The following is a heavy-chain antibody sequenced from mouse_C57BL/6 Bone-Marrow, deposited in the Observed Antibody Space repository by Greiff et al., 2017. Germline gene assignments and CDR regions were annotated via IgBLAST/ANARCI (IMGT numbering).Heavy chain of an antibody. D-gene: IGHD1-1*01. CDR1: GFTFTDYY. CDR2: IRNKANGYTT. Sequence: EVNVVESGGGLVQPGGSLSLSCAASGFTFTDYYMSWVRQPPGKALEWLGFIRNKANGYTTEYSASVKGRFTISRDNSQSILYLQMNALRAEDSATYYCARFYGSSYVWFAYWGQGLWSLSLQ. CDR3: ARFYGSSYVWFAY. J-gene: IGHJ3*01. V-gene: IGHV7-3*01.